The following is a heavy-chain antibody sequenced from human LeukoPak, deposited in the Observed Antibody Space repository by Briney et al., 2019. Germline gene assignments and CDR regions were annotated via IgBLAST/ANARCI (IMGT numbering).Heavy chain of an antibody. J-gene: IGHJ5*02. Sequence: SVKVSCKASGFTFSDSTIQWVRQARGQRLKWMGWIVIGSGNANYAQKFQDRLSITRDMSTSTAYMELSSLRSEDTAVYYCAADLSPRMFDPWGQGTLVTVSS. D-gene: IGHD2-15*01. CDR1: GFTFSDST. CDR2: IVIGSGNA. V-gene: IGHV1-58*02. CDR3: AADLSPRMFDP.